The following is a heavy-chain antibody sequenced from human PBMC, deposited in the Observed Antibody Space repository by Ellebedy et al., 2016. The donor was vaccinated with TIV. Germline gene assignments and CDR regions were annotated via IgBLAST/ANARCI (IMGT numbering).Heavy chain of an antibody. CDR3: TSRPRPRGDRSIFLEY. V-gene: IGHV3-73*01. Sequence: GESLKISCAVSGFLFSGSTVHWVRQASGRGLEWVGRIRNRVNNYATTYAASVKGRFTISRDDSKNTAYLQMDSLKTEDTAVYYCTSRPRPRGDRSIFLEYWGRGTLVTVSS. D-gene: IGHD3-22*01. CDR2: IRNRVNNYAT. J-gene: IGHJ4*02. CDR1: GFLFSGST.